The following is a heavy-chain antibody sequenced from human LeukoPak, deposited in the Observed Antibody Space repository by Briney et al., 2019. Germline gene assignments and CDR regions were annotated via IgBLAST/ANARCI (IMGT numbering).Heavy chain of an antibody. D-gene: IGHD2-2*02. V-gene: IGHV1-2*06. CDR3: ARSAIIIGARGRYYFDY. CDR1: GYTFTGYY. CDR2: INPNSGGT. J-gene: IGHJ4*02. Sequence: GASVKVSCKASGYTFTGYYMHWVRQAPGQGLEWMGRINPNSGGTNYAQKFQGRVTMTRDTSISTAYMELSRLRSDDAAVYYCARSAIIIGARGRYYFDYWGQGTLVTVSS.